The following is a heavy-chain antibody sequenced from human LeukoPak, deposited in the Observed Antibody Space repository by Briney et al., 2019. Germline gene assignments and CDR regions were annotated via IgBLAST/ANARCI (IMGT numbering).Heavy chain of an antibody. D-gene: IGHD3-22*01. Sequence: ASVKVSCKASGYTFTSYYMHWVRQAPGQGLEWMGIINPSGGSTSYARKFQGRVTMTRDTSTSTVYMELSSLRSEATAVYYCAMIVVVIPGNDAFDIWGHGTMVTVSS. J-gene: IGHJ3*02. CDR3: AMIVVVIPGNDAFDI. CDR2: INPSGGST. CDR1: GYTFTSYY. V-gene: IGHV1-46*03.